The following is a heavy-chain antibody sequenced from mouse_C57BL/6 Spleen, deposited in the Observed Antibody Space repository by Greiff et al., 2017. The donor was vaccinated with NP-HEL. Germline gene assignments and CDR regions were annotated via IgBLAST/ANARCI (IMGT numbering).Heavy chain of an antibody. CDR3: ARAGDYGSSYPAWFAY. J-gene: IGHJ3*01. D-gene: IGHD1-1*01. V-gene: IGHV2-9-1*01. CDR1: GFSLTSYA. CDR2: IWTGGGT. Sequence: VKLMESGPGLVAPSQSLSIPCTVSGFSLTSYAISWVRQPPGKGLEWLGVIWTGGGTNYNSALKSRLSISKDNSKSQVFLKMNSLQTDDTARYYCARAGDYGSSYPAWFAYWGQGTLVTVSA.